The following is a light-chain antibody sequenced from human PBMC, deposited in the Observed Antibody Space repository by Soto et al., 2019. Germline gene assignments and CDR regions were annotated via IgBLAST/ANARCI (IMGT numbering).Light chain of an antibody. Sequence: EIVMTQSPVPLSVSPGERATLSCRASQSVSTNLAWYQQKPGQAPRLLIYRASARATGIPARFSGSGSGTEFTLTISSLQSEDFAVYYCQQYNNWPQTFGQGTKVEIK. J-gene: IGKJ1*01. V-gene: IGKV3-15*01. CDR2: RAS. CDR1: QSVSTN. CDR3: QQYNNWPQT.